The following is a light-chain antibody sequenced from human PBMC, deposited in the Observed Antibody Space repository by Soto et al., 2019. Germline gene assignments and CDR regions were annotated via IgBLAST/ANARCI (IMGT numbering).Light chain of an antibody. J-gene: IGKJ4*01. CDR2: GAS. Sequence: EIVLTQSPGTLSLSPGERATLSCRASQSVSSSYLGWYQQKPGQAPRLLIYGASNRATGIQDRFSGSGSGTDFTLTISSLEPEDVAVYDCQSYTTSPPWLTFGGGTKVEIK. CDR3: QSYTTSPPWLT. CDR1: QSVSSSY. V-gene: IGKV3-20*01.